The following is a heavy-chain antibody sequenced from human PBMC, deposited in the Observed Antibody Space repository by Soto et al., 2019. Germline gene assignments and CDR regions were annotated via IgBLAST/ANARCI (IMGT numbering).Heavy chain of an antibody. V-gene: IGHV3-23*01. CDR3: AKFALEWLHFDPNNFDY. J-gene: IGHJ4*02. Sequence: PGGSLRLSCAASGFTFSSYAMSWVRQAPGKGLEWVSAISGSGGSTYYADSVKGRFTISRDNSKNTLYLQMNSLRAEDTAVYYCAKFALEWLHFDPNNFDYWGQGTLVTVSS. D-gene: IGHD3-3*01. CDR2: ISGSGGST. CDR1: GFTFSSYA.